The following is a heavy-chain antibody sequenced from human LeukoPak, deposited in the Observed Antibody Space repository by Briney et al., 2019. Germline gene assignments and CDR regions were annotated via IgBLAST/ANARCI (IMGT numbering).Heavy chain of an antibody. Sequence: PGRSLRLSCAASGFTFSSYGMHWVRQAPGKGLEWVAVISYDGSNKYYADSVKGRSTISRDNSKNTLYLQMNSLRAEDTAVYYCAKPVPSYYYDSSGYYFDYWGQGTLVTVSS. D-gene: IGHD3-22*01. V-gene: IGHV3-30*18. CDR1: GFTFSSYG. J-gene: IGHJ4*02. CDR2: ISYDGSNK. CDR3: AKPVPSYYYDSSGYYFDY.